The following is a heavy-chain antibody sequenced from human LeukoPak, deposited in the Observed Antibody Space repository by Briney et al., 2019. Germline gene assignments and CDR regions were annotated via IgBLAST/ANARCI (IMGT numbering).Heavy chain of an antibody. CDR3: AREDYVYGMDV. Sequence: GGSLRLSCAASGFTVSSNYMSWVRQAPGKGLEWVSVIYSGGSTYYADSVKGRFTISRDNSKNTLYLQMNCLRAEDTAVYYCAREDYVYGMDVWGQGTTVTVSS. CDR1: GFTVSSNY. CDR2: IYSGGST. V-gene: IGHV3-66*01. J-gene: IGHJ6*02.